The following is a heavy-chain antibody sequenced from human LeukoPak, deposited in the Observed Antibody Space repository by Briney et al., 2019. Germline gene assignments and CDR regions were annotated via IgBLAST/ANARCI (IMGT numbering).Heavy chain of an antibody. CDR1: SGSIRSGDFS. CDR3: ARVSGRYYYALDV. J-gene: IGHJ6*02. Sequence: SETLSLTCKVSSGSIRSGDFSWSWIRQPPGNGLERIGHIYYSGNTDYNPSLKSRPSISLDTSKNQFSLTLRSLTAEDTAVYYCARVSGRYYYALDVWGQGTTVTVSS. CDR2: IYYSGNT. D-gene: IGHD6-25*01. V-gene: IGHV4-30-4*01.